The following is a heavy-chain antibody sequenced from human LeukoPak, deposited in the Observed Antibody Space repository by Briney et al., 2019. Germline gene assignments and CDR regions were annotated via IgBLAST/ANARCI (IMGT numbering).Heavy chain of an antibody. Sequence: GGSLRLSCAASGFTFSSYSMNWVRQAPGKGLEWVSCISSSSSYVYYAHSVKGRFTISRDNAKNSLYLQMNSLRAEDTAVYYCARDGPYYVLQFDPWGQGTLVTVSS. J-gene: IGHJ5*02. V-gene: IGHV3-21*01. D-gene: IGHD3-3*01. CDR2: ISSSSSYV. CDR3: ARDGPYYVLQFDP. CDR1: GFTFSSYS.